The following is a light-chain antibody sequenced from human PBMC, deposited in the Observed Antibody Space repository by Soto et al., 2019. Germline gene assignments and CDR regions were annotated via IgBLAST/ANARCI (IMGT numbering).Light chain of an antibody. CDR3: SSYTSSSTLEV. V-gene: IGLV2-14*01. J-gene: IGLJ1*01. CDR1: SSDVGDYNY. CDR2: EVS. Sequence: QSVLTQPASVSGSPGQSITISCTGTSSDVGDYNYVSWYQQHPGKAPKLMIYEVSNRPSGVSNRFSGSKSGNTASLTISGLQAEDEADYYCSSYTSSSTLEVFGTGTKGTV.